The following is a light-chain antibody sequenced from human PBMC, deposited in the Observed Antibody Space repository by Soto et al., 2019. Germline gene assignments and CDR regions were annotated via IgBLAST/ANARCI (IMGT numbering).Light chain of an antibody. Sequence: EIVLTQSPATLSLSPGERATLSCRASQSVSNYLAWYQQKPGQAPRLLVHDASNRATGIPARFSGSGSGTDFTLTISSLEPEDFAVYYCQQRGNWPPYTFGQGTKLEIK. CDR2: DAS. J-gene: IGKJ2*01. CDR1: QSVSNY. V-gene: IGKV3-11*01. CDR3: QQRGNWPPYT.